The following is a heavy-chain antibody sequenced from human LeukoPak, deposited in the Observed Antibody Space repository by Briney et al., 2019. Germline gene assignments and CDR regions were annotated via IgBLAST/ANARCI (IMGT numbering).Heavy chain of an antibody. CDR1: GYTFTSYG. CDR2: ISAYNGNT. Sequence: ASVKVSCKASGYTFTSYGISWVRQAPGQGLEWMGWISAYNGNTNYAQKLQGRVTMTTDTSTSTAYMELGSLRSDDTAVYYCARDPTSGYYYYYGVDVWGQGTTVTVSS. D-gene: IGHD3-16*01. CDR3: ARDPTSGYYYYYGVDV. V-gene: IGHV1-18*01. J-gene: IGHJ6*02.